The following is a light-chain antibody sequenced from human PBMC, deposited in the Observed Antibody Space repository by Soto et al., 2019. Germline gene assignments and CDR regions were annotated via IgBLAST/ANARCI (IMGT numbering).Light chain of an antibody. CDR2: EVS. J-gene: IGLJ1*01. CDR1: SSDVGGYNY. V-gene: IGLV2-14*01. CDR3: SSYTSSSINYV. Sequence: QSALTQPASVSGSPGQSITISCTGTSSDVGGYNYVSWYQQHPGKAPKLMIYEVSNRPSGVSNLFSGSKSGNTASLTISGLQPEDDADYYCSSYTSSSINYVFGTGTKLTVL.